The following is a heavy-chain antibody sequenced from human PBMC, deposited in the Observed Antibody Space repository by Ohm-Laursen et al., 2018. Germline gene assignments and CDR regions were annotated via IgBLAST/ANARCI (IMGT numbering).Heavy chain of an antibody. D-gene: IGHD6-13*01. CDR2: VSGSGAGT. CDR1: GFTFSSYW. J-gene: IGHJ4*02. Sequence: GSLRLSCAASGFTFSSYWMHWVRQAPGKGLEWVSAVSGSGAGTYYADSVKGRFTISRDNSKNTLYLQMNSLRAEDTAVYNCAKDKGLAGTADYFDYWGQGTLVTVSS. V-gene: IGHV3-23*01. CDR3: AKDKGLAGTADYFDY.